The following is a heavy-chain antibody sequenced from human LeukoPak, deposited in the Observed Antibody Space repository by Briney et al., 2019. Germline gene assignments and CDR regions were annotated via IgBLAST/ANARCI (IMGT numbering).Heavy chain of an antibody. CDR1: GFTFSSYA. J-gene: IGHJ4*02. CDR3: ARVRVTYLDL. Sequence: GGSLRLSCSASGFTFSSYAMHWVRQAPGKGLEYVSAISSNGGSTYYADSVKGRFTISRDNSKNTLYLQMSSLRAEDTAVYYCARVRVTYLDLWGQGTLVTVSS. D-gene: IGHD3/OR15-3a*01. V-gene: IGHV3-64D*06. CDR2: ISSNGGST.